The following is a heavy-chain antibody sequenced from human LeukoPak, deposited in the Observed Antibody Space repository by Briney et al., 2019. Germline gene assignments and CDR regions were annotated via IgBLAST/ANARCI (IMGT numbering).Heavy chain of an antibody. CDR3: ARATVVTPWSYYYGMDV. Sequence: GRSLRLSCAASGFTFDDYAMHWVRQAPGKGLEWVSGISWNSGSIGYADSVKGRFTISRDNAKNSLYLQMNSLRAEDTALYYCARATVVTPWSYYYGMDVWGQGTTVTVSS. V-gene: IGHV3-9*01. CDR1: GFTFDDYA. CDR2: ISWNSGSI. J-gene: IGHJ6*02. D-gene: IGHD4-23*01.